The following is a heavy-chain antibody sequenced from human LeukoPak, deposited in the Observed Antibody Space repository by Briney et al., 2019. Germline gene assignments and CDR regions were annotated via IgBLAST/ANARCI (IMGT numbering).Heavy chain of an antibody. V-gene: IGHV3-30*18. CDR3: AKDEMRYFDWLLQAFDY. CDR2: ISYDGSNK. J-gene: IGHJ4*02. CDR1: GFTFSSYG. Sequence: GGSLRLSCAASGFTFSSYGMHWVRQAPGKGLEWVAVISYDGSNKYYADSVKGRFTISRDNSKNTPYLQMNSLRAEDTAVYYCAKDEMRYFDWLLQAFDYWGQGTLVTVSS. D-gene: IGHD3-9*01.